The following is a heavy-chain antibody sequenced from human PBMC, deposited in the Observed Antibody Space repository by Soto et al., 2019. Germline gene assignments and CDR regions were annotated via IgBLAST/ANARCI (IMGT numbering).Heavy chain of an antibody. J-gene: IGHJ6*03. V-gene: IGHV1-3*01. CDR2: INAGNGNT. D-gene: IGHD2-2*01. Sequence: ASVKVSCKASGYTFTSYAMYWVRQAPGQRLEWMGWINAGNGNTKYSQKFQGRVTITRDTSASTAYMELSSLRSEDTAVYYCARGHQLAEREYYYYYMDVWGKGTTVTVSS. CDR1: GYTFTSYA. CDR3: ARGHQLAEREYYYYYMDV.